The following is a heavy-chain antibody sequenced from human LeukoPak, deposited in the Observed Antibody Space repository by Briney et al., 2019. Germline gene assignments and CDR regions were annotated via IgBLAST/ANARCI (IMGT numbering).Heavy chain of an antibody. CDR3: ARARITMIVVVITEYYFDY. J-gene: IGHJ4*02. CDR2: IYYSGST. Sequence: PSETLSLTCTVSGGSISSYYWGWIRQPPGKGLEWIGSIYYSGSTYYNPSLKSRVTISVDTSKNQFSLKLSSVTAADTAVYYCARARITMIVVVITEYYFDYWGQGTLVTVSS. D-gene: IGHD3-22*01. CDR1: GGSISSYY. V-gene: IGHV4-39*07.